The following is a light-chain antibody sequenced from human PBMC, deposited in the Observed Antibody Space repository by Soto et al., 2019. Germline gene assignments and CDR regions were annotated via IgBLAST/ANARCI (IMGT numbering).Light chain of an antibody. Sequence: DIQMTQSPISLSASVGDRVAITCRASQSISIYLNWYQQKPGKAPKLLIYAASSLQSGVPSRFSGSGSETEFTLSISSLQPEDFATYFCQQIYSAPLTFGGGTKVDIK. CDR1: QSISIY. V-gene: IGKV1-39*01. J-gene: IGKJ4*01. CDR3: QQIYSAPLT. CDR2: AAS.